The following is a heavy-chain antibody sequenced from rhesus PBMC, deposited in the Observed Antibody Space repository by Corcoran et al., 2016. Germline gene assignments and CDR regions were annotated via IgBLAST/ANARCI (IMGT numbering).Heavy chain of an antibody. CDR1: GASVSENYY. V-gene: IGHV4S9*01. CDR2: INGKAATP. D-gene: IGHD4-35*01. CDR3: ARETPAYGNPIRFDF. Sequence: VQLQESGPGLVKPSETLSLPCAVSGASVSENYYWNWVRQPPGKGLEWIGNINGKAATPYYHPSLKSRVALSTDTAKSQFSLKLSSVTAADTAVYYCARETPAYGNPIRFDFWGQGLRVTVSS. J-gene: IGHJ3*01.